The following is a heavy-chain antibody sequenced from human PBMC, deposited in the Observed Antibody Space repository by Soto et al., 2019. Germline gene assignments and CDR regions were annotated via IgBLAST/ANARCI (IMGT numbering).Heavy chain of an antibody. CDR3: AREGAAPYYYYGMDV. CDR2: IYYSGST. J-gene: IGHJ6*02. V-gene: IGHV4-31*03. D-gene: IGHD6-6*01. Sequence: QVQLQDSGPGLVKPSQTLSLTCTVSGGSISSGGYFWSWIRQHPGKGLEWIGFIYYSGSTYYNPSLKSRVTISVDTSKNQFSLKLSSVTAADTAVYYCAREGAAPYYYYGMDVWGQGTTVTVSS. CDR1: GGSISSGGYF.